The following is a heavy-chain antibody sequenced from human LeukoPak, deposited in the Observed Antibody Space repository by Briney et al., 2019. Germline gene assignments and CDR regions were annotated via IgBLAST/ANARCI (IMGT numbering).Heavy chain of an antibody. CDR1: GGSISSSSYY. J-gene: IGHJ4*02. CDR2: IYYSGST. Sequence: SETLSLTCTVSGGSISSSSYYWGWIRQPPGKGLEWIGSIYYSGSTYYNPSLKSRVTISVDTSKNQFSLKLSSVTAADTAVYYCARVHYDSSGYYYGGGYYYFDYWGQGTLVTVSS. D-gene: IGHD3-22*01. CDR3: ARVHYDSSGYYYGGGYYYFDY. V-gene: IGHV4-39*01.